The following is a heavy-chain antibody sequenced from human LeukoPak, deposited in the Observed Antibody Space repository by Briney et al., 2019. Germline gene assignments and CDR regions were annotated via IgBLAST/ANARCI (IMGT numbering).Heavy chain of an antibody. J-gene: IGHJ5*02. CDR2: IYHSGST. CDR3: ARGGDIVVVPAAILPRWFDP. D-gene: IGHD2-2*02. Sequence: MSSQTLSLTCAVSGGSISSGGYSWSWIRQPPGKGLEWIGYIYHSGSTYYNPSLKSRVTISVDRSKNQFSLKLSSVTAADTAVYYCARGGDIVVVPAAILPRWFDPWGQGTLVTVPS. CDR1: GGSISSGGYS. V-gene: IGHV4-30-2*01.